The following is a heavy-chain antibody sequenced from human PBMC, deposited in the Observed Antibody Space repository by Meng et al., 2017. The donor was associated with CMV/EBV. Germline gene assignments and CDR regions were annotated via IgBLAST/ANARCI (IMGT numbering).Heavy chain of an antibody. CDR2: IKQDGGEK. D-gene: IGHD5-18*01. CDR1: GFTFSSYW. Sequence: GESLKISCAASGFTFSSYWMSWVRQAPGKGLEWVANIKQDGGEKYYVDSVKGRFTISRDNAKNSLYLQMNSLRAEDTAVYYCAKRKGGYSYGDFDYWGQGTLVTVSS. CDR3: AKRKGGYSYGDFDY. V-gene: IGHV3-7*01. J-gene: IGHJ4*02.